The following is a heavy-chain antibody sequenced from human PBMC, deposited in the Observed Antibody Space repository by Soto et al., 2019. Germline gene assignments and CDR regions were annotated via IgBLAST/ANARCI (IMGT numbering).Heavy chain of an antibody. V-gene: IGHV3-48*03. D-gene: IGHD5-12*01. Sequence: HPGGSLRLSCAASGFTFSSYEMNWVRQAPGKGLEWVSYISSSGSTIYYADSVKGRFTISRDNAKNSLYLQMNSLRAEDTAVYYCARGGYDFDAFDIWGQGTMVTVS. J-gene: IGHJ3*02. CDR1: GFTFSSYE. CDR2: ISSSGSTI. CDR3: ARGGYDFDAFDI.